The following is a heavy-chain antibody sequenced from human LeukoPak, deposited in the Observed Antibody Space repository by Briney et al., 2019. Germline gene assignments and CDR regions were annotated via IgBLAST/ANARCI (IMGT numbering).Heavy chain of an antibody. D-gene: IGHD2-2*01. J-gene: IGHJ6*03. CDR3: AKARDQYYIDV. Sequence: GGSLRLSCAASGFTFDDYAMHWVRQAPGKGPEWVSLISWNGGSTYYADSVKGRFTVSRDNNKNSLYLQMNSLRVEDTAFYYCAKARDQYYIDVRGKGTTVTVSS. V-gene: IGHV3-43D*04. CDR1: GFTFDDYA. CDR2: ISWNGGST.